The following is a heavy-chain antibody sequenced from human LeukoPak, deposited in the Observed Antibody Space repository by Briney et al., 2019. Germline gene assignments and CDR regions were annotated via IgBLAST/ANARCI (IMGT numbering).Heavy chain of an antibody. Sequence: GGSLRLSCAASGFTFTNCAMTWVRQAPGKGLEWVSSISGSGASTYYADSVKGRFTISRDNSKNTVYLQMNSLSLEATAVYYYAKAKSPVGASDHFDSWGQGTLVTVSS. CDR1: GFTFTNCA. D-gene: IGHD1-26*01. V-gene: IGHV3-23*01. J-gene: IGHJ5*01. CDR3: AKAKSPVGASDHFDS. CDR2: ISGSGAST.